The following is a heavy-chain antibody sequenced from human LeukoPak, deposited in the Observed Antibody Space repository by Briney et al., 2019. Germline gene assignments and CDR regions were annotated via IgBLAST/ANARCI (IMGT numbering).Heavy chain of an antibody. D-gene: IGHD5-12*01. CDR2: ISYSGSI. V-gene: IGHV4-39*07. CDR3: AGEDIVATIGEYYYYGMDV. J-gene: IGHJ6*02. Sequence: WVRQAPGKGLEWIGSISYSGSIHYNPSLKSRVTISVDTSKNHFSLRLSSVTAADTAVYYCAGEDIVATIGEYYYYGMDVWGQGTTVTVSS.